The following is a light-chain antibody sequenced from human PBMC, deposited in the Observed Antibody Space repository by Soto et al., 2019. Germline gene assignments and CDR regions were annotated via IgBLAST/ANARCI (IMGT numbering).Light chain of an antibody. V-gene: IGKV3-20*01. Sequence: EIVLTQSPGTLSLSPGERATLSCRASQSVSSSYLAWYQQKPGQAPRLLIYGASSRATGIPDRFRGSGSGTDFTLTISRLEPEDCAVYYCQQYGSSPRYTVGQGTKQEIK. J-gene: IGKJ2*01. CDR3: QQYGSSPRYT. CDR1: QSVSSSY. CDR2: GAS.